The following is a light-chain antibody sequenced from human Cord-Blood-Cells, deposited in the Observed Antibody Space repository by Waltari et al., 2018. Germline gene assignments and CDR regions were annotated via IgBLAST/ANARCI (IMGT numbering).Light chain of an antibody. J-gene: IGLJ2*01. CDR3: CSYAGSSTCVV. CDR2: EGS. CDR1: SSDVGSYNL. Sequence: QSALTQPASVSGSPGQSITISCTGTSSDVGSYNLVSWYQQHPGKAPKLMIYEGSKRPSGVSNRISGSESGYTASLTLSGLQAEDEADYYCCSYAGSSTCVVFGGGTKLTVL. V-gene: IGLV2-23*01.